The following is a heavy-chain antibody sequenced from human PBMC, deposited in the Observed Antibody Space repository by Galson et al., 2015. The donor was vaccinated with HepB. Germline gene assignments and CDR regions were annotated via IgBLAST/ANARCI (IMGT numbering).Heavy chain of an antibody. J-gene: IGHJ5*02. CDR2: IIPSLDMA. CDR3: ARDWHTVVVTAIHNCFDP. D-gene: IGHD2-21*02. Sequence: SVKVSCKASGGPFSSYTISWVRQAPGQGLEWMGRIIPSLDMANYAQKFQGRVTITADKVTNTAYMELSSLRSEDTALYYCARDWHTVVVTAIHNCFDPWGQGTLVTVSS. V-gene: IGHV1-69*04. CDR1: GGPFSSYT.